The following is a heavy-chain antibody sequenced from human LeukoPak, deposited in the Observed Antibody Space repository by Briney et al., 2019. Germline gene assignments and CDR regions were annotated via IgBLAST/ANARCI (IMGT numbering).Heavy chain of an antibody. D-gene: IGHD2-15*01. CDR3: ARETGYCSGGRCYFIY. CDR1: VYTFTGSY. CDR2: INPNSGGT. J-gene: IGHJ4*02. Sequence: SSVKVSCKASVYTFTGSYIHCVRQAPGQGLEWMGWINPNSGGTSSAQKFQCRVTMTRDTSVSTAYMELSSLRSDDTALYYCARETGYCSGGRCYFIYWGQGTLVTVSS. V-gene: IGHV1-2*02.